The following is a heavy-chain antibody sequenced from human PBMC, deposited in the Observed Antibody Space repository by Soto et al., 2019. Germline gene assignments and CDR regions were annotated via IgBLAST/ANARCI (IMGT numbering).Heavy chain of an antibody. CDR3: ARYYDILTGYNIGFDY. CDR2: IYYSGST. CDR1: GGSINGGDYY. V-gene: IGHV4-30-4*01. J-gene: IGHJ4*02. Sequence: PSETLSLTCTVSGGSINGGDYYWSWIRQPPGKGLEWIGYIYYSGSTYYNPSLMSRVTISVDTSKNQFSLKLSSVTAADTAVYYCARYYDILTGYNIGFDYWGQGTLVTVSS. D-gene: IGHD3-9*01.